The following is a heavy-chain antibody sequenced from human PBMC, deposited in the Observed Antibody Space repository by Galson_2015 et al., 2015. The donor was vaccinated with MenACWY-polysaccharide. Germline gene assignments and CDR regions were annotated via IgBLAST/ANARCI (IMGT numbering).Heavy chain of an antibody. V-gene: IGHV4-4*06. J-gene: IGHJ6*02. CDR3: ARRLKGFGMDV. Sequence: HSGSTNYNPSLEGRVAMSVDTSKNQITLQLSSVIAADTAVYYCARRLKGFGMDVWGRGTTVTVSS. CDR2: HSGST. D-gene: IGHD2-21*02.